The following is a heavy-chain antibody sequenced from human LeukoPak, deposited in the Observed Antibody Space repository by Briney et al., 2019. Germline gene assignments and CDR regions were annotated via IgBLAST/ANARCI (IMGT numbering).Heavy chain of an antibody. V-gene: IGHV3-74*01. CDR3: AKDNSYDILTGKDSYYFDY. J-gene: IGHJ4*02. Sequence: GGSLRLSCAASGFTFSSYWMHWVRQAPGKGLVWVSRIKSDGSSTSYADSVKGRFTISRDNAKNSLYLQMNSLRAEDTAVYYCAKDNSYDILTGKDSYYFDYWGQGTLVTVSS. CDR1: GFTFSSYW. D-gene: IGHD3-9*01. CDR2: IKSDGSST.